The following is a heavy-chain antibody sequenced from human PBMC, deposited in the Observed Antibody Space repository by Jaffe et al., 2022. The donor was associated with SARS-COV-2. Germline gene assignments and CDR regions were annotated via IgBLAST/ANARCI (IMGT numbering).Heavy chain of an antibody. J-gene: IGHJ6*03. CDR2: LSWNGDII. CDR1: GFTFDYYA. V-gene: IGHV3-9*01. D-gene: IGHD3-16*02. Sequence: EMQLVESGGGLAQPGRSLRLSCAASGFTFDYYAMHWVRQAPGKGLEWVSSLSWNGDIIGYADSVKGRFTISRDNAKNSLFLQMNSLRVEDTAFYFCAKDMAPRSLNYYYYMDVWGKGTTVTVSS. CDR3: AKDMAPRSLNYYYYMDV.